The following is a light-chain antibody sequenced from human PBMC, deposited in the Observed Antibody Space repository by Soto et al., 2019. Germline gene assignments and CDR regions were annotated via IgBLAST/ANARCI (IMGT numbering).Light chain of an antibody. CDR2: GAS. V-gene: IGKV3-20*01. J-gene: IGKJ5*01. CDR1: QSVSGSY. Sequence: ENVLTQSPGTLSLSPGERATLSCRASQSVSGSYLAWYQQKPGQAPRLLIYGASSRATGIPDRFSGSGSGTDFTLTISRLKPEDFAVYYCQQYGSSPITFGQGTRLDIK. CDR3: QQYGSSPIT.